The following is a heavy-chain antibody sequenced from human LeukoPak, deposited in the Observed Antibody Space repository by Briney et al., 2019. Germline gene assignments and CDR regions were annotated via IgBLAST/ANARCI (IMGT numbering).Heavy chain of an antibody. CDR2: FSGSGNST. V-gene: IGHV3-23*01. CDR1: GFTFDNYA. Sequence: GGSLRLSCAASGFTFDNYAMNWVRQPPGKGLEWVSCFSGSGNSTYYAHSVKGRFVISRDNSKSTLYLQMNSLRAEDTAVYFCAKGGSGTCYSKIDYWGQGTLVTVSS. J-gene: IGHJ4*02. CDR3: AKGGSGTCYSKIDY. D-gene: IGHD2-15*01.